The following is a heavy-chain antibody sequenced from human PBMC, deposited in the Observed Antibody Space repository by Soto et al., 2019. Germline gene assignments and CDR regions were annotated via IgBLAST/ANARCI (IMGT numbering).Heavy chain of an antibody. CDR2: INHSGST. Sequence: SETLSLTCTVYGGSFRGYYWSWIRQPPGKGLEWIGEINHSGSTNYNPSLKSRVTISVDTSKNQFSLKLSSVTAADTAVYYCARDPWFDPWGQGTLVTVSS. CDR1: GGSFRGYY. V-gene: IGHV4-34*01. CDR3: ARDPWFDP. J-gene: IGHJ5*02.